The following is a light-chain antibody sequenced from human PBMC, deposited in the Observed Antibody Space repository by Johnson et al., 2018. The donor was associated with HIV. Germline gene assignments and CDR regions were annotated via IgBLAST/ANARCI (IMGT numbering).Light chain of an antibody. V-gene: IGLV1-51*01. CDR3: GTWDSSLSAWV. J-gene: IGLJ1*01. CDR1: SSNIGNNY. CDR2: DNK. Sequence: QSVLTQPPSVSAAPGQKVTISCSGSSSNIGNNYVSWYQQLPGTAPKILIYDNKKRPSGISDRFSGSKSGTSATLGITGLQTGDEADYYCGTWDSSLSAWVFGTGTKVTVL.